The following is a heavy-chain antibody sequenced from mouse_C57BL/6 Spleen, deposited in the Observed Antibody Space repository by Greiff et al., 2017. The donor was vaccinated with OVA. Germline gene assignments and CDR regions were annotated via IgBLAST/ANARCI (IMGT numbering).Heavy chain of an antibody. D-gene: IGHD1-1*01. CDR1: GFTFSDYY. CDR2: INYDGSST. V-gene: IGHV5-16*01. CDR3: AREGYYYGSSYGYFDY. J-gene: IGHJ2*01. Sequence: EVKVVESEGGLVQPGRSMKLSCTASGFTFSDYYMAWVRQVPEKGLEWVANINYDGSSTYYLDSLKSRFIISRDNAKNILYLQMSSLKSEDTATYYCAREGYYYGSSYGYFDYWGQGTTLTVSS.